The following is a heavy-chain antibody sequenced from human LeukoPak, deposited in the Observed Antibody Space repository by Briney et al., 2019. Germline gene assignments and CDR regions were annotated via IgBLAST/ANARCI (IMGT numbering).Heavy chain of an antibody. Sequence: SETLSLTCTVSGGSISSYYWSWIRQPPGKGLEWIGYIYYSGSTNYNPSLKSRVTISVDTSKNQFSLKLSSVTAADTAVYYCARGATIFGVVTKGYYFDYWGQGTLVTVSS. CDR3: ARGATIFGVVTKGYYFDY. V-gene: IGHV4-59*08. CDR2: IYYSGST. J-gene: IGHJ4*02. CDR1: GGSISSYY. D-gene: IGHD3-3*01.